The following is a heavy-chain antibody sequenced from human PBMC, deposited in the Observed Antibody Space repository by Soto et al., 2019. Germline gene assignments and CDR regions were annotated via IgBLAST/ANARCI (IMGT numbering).Heavy chain of an antibody. V-gene: IGHV4-34*01. J-gene: IGHJ6*02. CDR2: INHSGST. CDR3: ARGFLEWWSNPYYGMDV. CDR1: GGSFSGYY. D-gene: IGHD3-3*01. Sequence: SETLSLTCAVYGGSFSGYYWSWIRQPPGKGLEWIGEINHSGSTNYNPSLKSRVTISVDTSKNQFSLKLSSVTAADTAVYYCARGFLEWWSNPYYGMDVWGQGTTVTVSS.